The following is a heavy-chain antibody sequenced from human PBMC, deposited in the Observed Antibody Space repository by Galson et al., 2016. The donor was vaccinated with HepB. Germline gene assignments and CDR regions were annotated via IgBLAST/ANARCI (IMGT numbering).Heavy chain of an antibody. V-gene: IGHV3-48*02. CDR3: VRASPTYYYDL. Sequence: SLRLSCAASGFTFSNYNMDWVRQAPGRGLEWLSYISSGSTTILYADSVKGRFTISRGDAKNSLYLQMNSLRDKDTAVYYCVRASPTYYYDLWGQGTLVAVSS. CDR2: ISSGSTTI. D-gene: IGHD3-22*01. CDR1: GFTFSNYN. J-gene: IGHJ4*02.